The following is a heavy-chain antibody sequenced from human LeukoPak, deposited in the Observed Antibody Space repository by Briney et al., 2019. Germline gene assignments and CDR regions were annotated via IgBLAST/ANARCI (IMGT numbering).Heavy chain of an antibody. J-gene: IGHJ3*02. Sequence: SETLSLTCTVSGGSISSYYWSWIRQPPGKRLEWIGYIYTSGSTNYNPSLKSRVTISVDTSKNQFSLKLSSVTAADTAVYYCARGGSSSRRGDDAFDMWGQGTMVTVSS. D-gene: IGHD6-13*01. CDR3: ARGGSSSRRGDDAFDM. CDR2: IYTSGST. V-gene: IGHV4-4*09. CDR1: GGSISSYY.